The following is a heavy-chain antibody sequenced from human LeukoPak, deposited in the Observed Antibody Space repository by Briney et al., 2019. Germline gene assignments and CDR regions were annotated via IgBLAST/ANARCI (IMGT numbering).Heavy chain of an antibody. J-gene: IGHJ4*02. V-gene: IGHV4-30-2*06. Sequence: SETLSLTCAVSGGSISSGGFSWNWIRQSPGKGLEWIGYSYHGGSTFYNPSLKSRVTISADRSRNQFSLKLTSATAADTAMYYCARGAYGDYVYGDYFDYWGQGALVTVSS. CDR2: SYHGGST. D-gene: IGHD4-17*01. CDR3: ARGAYGDYVYGDYFDY. CDR1: GGSISSGGFS.